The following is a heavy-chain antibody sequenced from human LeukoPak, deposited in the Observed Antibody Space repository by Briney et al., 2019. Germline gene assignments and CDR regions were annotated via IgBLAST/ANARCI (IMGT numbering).Heavy chain of an antibody. CDR3: ARGVTMIVVVIHDWYFDL. CDR1: GGSISSSYYY. J-gene: IGHJ2*01. Sequence: PSETLSLTCTVSGGSISSSYYYWGWIRQPPGKGLEWIGSIYYTRSTYYNPSLKSRVTISADTSKNQFSLKLTSVTAADTAVYYCARGVTMIVVVIHDWYFDLWGRGTLVTVSS. D-gene: IGHD3-22*01. V-gene: IGHV4-39*01. CDR2: IYYTRST.